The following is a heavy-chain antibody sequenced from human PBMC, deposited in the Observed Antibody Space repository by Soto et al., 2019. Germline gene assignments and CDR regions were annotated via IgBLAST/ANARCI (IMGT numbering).Heavy chain of an antibody. D-gene: IGHD3-22*01. Sequence: QVQLQESGPGLLKPSETLSLTCTVSGGSVSSGRYYWTWIRQPPGKGLEWIGYISYSGSTTYNPSLKSRVTILAEMSKNILSLQLSSVTAADTAMYFCARDTSRVYYDGSFKSFDIWGQGTMVTVSS. V-gene: IGHV4-61*03. CDR3: ARDTSRVYYDGSFKSFDI. J-gene: IGHJ3*02. CDR1: GGSVSSGRYY. CDR2: ISYSGST.